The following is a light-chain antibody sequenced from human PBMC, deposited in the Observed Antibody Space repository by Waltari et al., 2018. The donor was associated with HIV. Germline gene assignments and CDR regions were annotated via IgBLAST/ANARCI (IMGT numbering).Light chain of an antibody. V-gene: IGKV1-33*01. CDR1: QDISNY. Sequence: IQMLQPPSYPPAPAGDSITTTCQASQDISNYLNWYQQKPGKAPKLLIYDASNLETGVPSRFSGSGSGTDFTFTISNLQPEDIATYYCQQYDNLPPYTFGQGTKLEIK. CDR3: QQYDNLPPYT. CDR2: DAS. J-gene: IGKJ2*01.